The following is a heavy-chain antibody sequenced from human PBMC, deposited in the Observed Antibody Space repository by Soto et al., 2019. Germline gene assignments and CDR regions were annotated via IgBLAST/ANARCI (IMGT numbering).Heavy chain of an antibody. CDR2: IKNDGSST. CDR1: GFTFRSYW. D-gene: IGHD5-18*01. V-gene: IGHV3-74*01. J-gene: IGHJ4*02. CDR3: AREQQLWIGAYAY. Sequence: EVQLVESGGGLVQPGGSLRLSCAVYGFTFRSYWMHWVRQAPGKGLVWVSGIKNDGSSTYYADSVKGRFTISRDNARSVLYLQMNSLRDDDTALYYCAREQQLWIGAYAYWGRGAQVTASS.